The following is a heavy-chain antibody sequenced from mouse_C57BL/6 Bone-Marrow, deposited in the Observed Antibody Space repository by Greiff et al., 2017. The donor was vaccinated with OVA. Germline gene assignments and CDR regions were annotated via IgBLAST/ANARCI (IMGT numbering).Heavy chain of an antibody. J-gene: IGHJ3*01. V-gene: IGHV1-81*01. Sequence: QVQLKESGAELARPGASVKLSCKASGYTFTSYGISWVKQRTGQGLEWIGEIYPRSGNTYYNEKFKGKATLTADKSSSTAYMELRSLTSEDSAVYFCARYVPPTRFAYWGQGTLVTVSA. CDR3: ARYVPPTRFAY. CDR1: GYTFTSYG. CDR2: IYPRSGNT. D-gene: IGHD5-1*01.